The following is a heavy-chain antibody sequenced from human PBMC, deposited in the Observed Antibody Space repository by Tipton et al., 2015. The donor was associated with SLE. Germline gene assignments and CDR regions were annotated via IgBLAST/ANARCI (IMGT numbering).Heavy chain of an antibody. V-gene: IGHV4-28*03. Sequence: TLSLTCAVSDYSISTSNWWGWIRQPPGMPLEWIGYIHYSGGTYYNPSLKSRVTISVDPSKNQFSLKLTSVTAADTSVYYCAREQTDAYTYGPIDYWGQGTLVTVSS. CDR2: IHYSGGT. J-gene: IGHJ4*02. D-gene: IGHD5-18*01. CDR1: DYSISTSNW. CDR3: AREQTDAYTYGPIDY.